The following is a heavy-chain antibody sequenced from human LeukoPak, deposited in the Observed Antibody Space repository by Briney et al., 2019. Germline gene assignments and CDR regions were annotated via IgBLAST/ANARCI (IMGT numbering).Heavy chain of an antibody. D-gene: IGHD6-13*01. V-gene: IGHV4-39*07. J-gene: IGHJ6*03. CDR3: ARLLGQQLPMYYYYYMDV. CDR2: IYYSGST. CDR1: GGSISSSSYY. Sequence: SETLSLTCTVSGGSISSSSYYWGWIRQPPGKGLEWIGSIYYSGSTYYNPSLKSRVTISVDTSKNQFSLKLSSVTAADTAVYYCARLLGQQLPMYYYYYMDVWGQGTLVTVSS.